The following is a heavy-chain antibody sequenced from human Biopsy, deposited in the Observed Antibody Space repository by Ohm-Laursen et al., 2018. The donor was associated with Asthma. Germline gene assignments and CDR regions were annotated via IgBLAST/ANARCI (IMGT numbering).Heavy chain of an antibody. D-gene: IGHD3-10*01. V-gene: IGHV3-30*03. J-gene: IGHJ4*02. Sequence: SLRLSCAASGFSFSRYGMHWVRQAPGKGLEWVAVISFDGSNKYYGDSVKGRFTIARDNSKNTLYLQMNSLRAEDTALYYCGRERSYMVDYWGQGTLVIVSS. CDR2: ISFDGSNK. CDR1: GFSFSRYG. CDR3: GRERSYMVDY.